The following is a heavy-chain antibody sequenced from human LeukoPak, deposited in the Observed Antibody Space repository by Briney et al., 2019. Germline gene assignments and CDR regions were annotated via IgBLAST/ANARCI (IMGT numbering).Heavy chain of an antibody. V-gene: IGHV1-18*01. CDR3: ARDSPSLLRLGELSDY. D-gene: IGHD3-16*02. J-gene: IGHJ4*02. CDR2: ISAYNGNT. Sequence: ASVTVSCKASGYTFTSYGISWVRQAPGQGLEWMGWISAYNGNTNYAQKLQGRVTMTTDTSTSTAYMELRSLRSDDTAVYYCARDSPSLLRLGELSDYWGQGTLVTVSS. CDR1: GYTFTSYG.